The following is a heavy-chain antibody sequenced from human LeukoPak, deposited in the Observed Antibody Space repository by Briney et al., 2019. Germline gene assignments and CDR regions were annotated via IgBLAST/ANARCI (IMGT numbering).Heavy chain of an antibody. CDR3: AQRQGPNSRSYDYFDP. Sequence: SETLSLTCTVSGGCLISYYWSWIRQPPGQGLEWIAYIHSSGYTNYNPSLRSRVTISVDTSKNHFSLTVTSVTAADTAVYYCAQRQGPNSRSYDYFDPWGQGTLVTVSS. D-gene: IGHD1-26*01. V-gene: IGHV4-4*09. J-gene: IGHJ5*02. CDR1: GGCLISYY. CDR2: IHSSGYT.